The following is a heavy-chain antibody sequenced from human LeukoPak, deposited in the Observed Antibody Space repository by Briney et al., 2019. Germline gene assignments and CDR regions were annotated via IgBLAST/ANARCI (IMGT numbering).Heavy chain of an antibody. Sequence: GASVKVSCKASGYTFTSYYMHWVRQAPGQGLEWMGIINPSGGSTSYAQKFQGRVTMTRDTSTSTVYMELSSLRSEDTAVYYCARLWRSGGINYYGMDVWGQGTTVTVSS. D-gene: IGHD2-15*01. CDR2: INPSGGST. CDR1: GYTFTSYY. CDR3: ARLWRSGGINYYGMDV. J-gene: IGHJ6*02. V-gene: IGHV1-46*01.